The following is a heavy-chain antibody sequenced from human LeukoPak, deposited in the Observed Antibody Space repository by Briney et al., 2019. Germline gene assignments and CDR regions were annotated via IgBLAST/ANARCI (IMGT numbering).Heavy chain of an antibody. D-gene: IGHD3-22*01. CDR1: GFTFSSYA. Sequence: GGSLRLSCAASGFTFSSYAMSWVRQAPGKGLEWVSAVSGSGGSTYYADSVKGRFTISRDNSKNTLYLQMNSLRAEDTAVYYCAKRDSSGYYYYFQHWGQGTLVTVSS. CDR2: VSGSGGST. V-gene: IGHV3-23*01. CDR3: AKRDSSGYYYYFQH. J-gene: IGHJ1*01.